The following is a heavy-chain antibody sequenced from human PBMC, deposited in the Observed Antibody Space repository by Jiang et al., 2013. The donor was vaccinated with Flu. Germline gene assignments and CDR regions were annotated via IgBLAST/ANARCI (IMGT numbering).Heavy chain of an antibody. Sequence: VQLLESGGGLVQPGGSLRLSCAASGFTVSSNYMSWVRQAPGKGLEWVSVIYSGGSTYYADSVKGRFTISRDNSKNTLYLQMNSLRAEDTAVYYCARPHTYFFGGENYYYYGMDVWGKGTTVTVSS. J-gene: IGHJ6*04. V-gene: IGHV3-66*04. CDR3: ARPHTYFFGGENYYYYGMDV. CDR2: IYSGGST. CDR1: GFTVSSNY. D-gene: IGHD2/OR15-2a*01.